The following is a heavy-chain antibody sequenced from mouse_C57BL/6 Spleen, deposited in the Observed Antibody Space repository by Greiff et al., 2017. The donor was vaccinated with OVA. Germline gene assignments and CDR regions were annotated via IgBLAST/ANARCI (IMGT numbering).Heavy chain of an antibody. CDR3: ARRDSKGFAY. Sequence: EVKLQESGPELVKPGASVKISCKASGYSFTGYYMNWVKQSPEKSLEWIGEINPSTGGTTYNQKFKAKATLTVDKSSSTAYMQLKSLTSEDSAVYYCARRDSKGFAYWGQGTLVTVSA. V-gene: IGHV1-42*01. CDR2: INPSTGGT. J-gene: IGHJ3*01. D-gene: IGHD2-5*01. CDR1: GYSFTGYY.